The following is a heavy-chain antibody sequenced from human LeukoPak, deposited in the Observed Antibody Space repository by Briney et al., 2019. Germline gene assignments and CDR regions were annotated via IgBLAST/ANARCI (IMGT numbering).Heavy chain of an antibody. J-gene: IGHJ5*02. CDR2: INPNSGGT. D-gene: IGHD6-13*01. Sequence: ASVKVPCKASGYTFTGYYMHWVRQAPGQGLEWMGWINPNSGGTNYAQKFQGRVTMTRDTSISIAYMELSRLRSDDTAVYYCARGGTAAAGTGWFDPWGQGTLVTVSS. V-gene: IGHV1-2*02. CDR1: GYTFTGYY. CDR3: ARGGTAAAGTGWFDP.